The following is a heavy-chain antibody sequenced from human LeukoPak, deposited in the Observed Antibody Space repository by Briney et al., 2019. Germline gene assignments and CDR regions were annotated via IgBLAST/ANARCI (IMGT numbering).Heavy chain of an antibody. V-gene: IGHV4-59*01. Sequence: SETLSLTCTVSGGSISTYYWNWIRQPPGKGLEWIGYIYFSGSINYNRSLKSRVTISVDTSKNQFSLRLNSVTAADTAVDYCARGTGSYFTPYYFDYWGQGTLVTVSS. CDR1: GGSISTYY. CDR2: IYFSGSI. J-gene: IGHJ4*02. CDR3: ARGTGSYFTPYYFDY. D-gene: IGHD1-26*01.